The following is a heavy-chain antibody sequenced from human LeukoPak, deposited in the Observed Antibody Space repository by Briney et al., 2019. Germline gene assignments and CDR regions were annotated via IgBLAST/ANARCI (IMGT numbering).Heavy chain of an antibody. CDR1: GFSLNNNV. V-gene: IGHV3-23*01. CDR3: ARCTASCYANAFDV. J-gene: IGHJ3*01. CDR2: ILGGGDAT. D-gene: IGHD2-2*01. Sequence: GGSLRLSRAPSGFSLNNNVMSCVRPAPERRVEWGSAILGGGDATEYVDSVKGRYTLSRDKSKRTQYMQMYSLRPEDTAVYYCARCTASCYANAFDVWGQGTLLTVSS.